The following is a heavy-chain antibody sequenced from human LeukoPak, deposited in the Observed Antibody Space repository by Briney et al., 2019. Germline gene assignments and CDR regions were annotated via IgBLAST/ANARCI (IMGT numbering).Heavy chain of an antibody. V-gene: IGHV3-30*03. CDR1: GFTFTTHG. D-gene: IGHD3-22*01. CDR3: ARAAYDYDSSGYMDH. J-gene: IGHJ4*02. Sequence: GGSLRLSCAASGFTFTTHGMHWVRQAPGKGLEWVAVISYDGSNKYYADSVKGRFTISRDKSKNTLSLQMNSLRAEDTAVYYCARAAYDYDSSGYMDHWGRGTLVTVSS. CDR2: ISYDGSNK.